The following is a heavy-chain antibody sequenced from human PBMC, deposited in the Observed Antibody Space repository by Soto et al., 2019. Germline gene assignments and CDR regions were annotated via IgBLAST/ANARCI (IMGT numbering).Heavy chain of an antibody. Sequence: TLSLTCTVSGGSISSGGYYWSWIRQHPGKGLEWIGYTYYSGSTYYNPSLKSRVTISVDTSKNQFSLKLSSVTAADTAVYYCAREASTYYYDSSGYYYFDYWGQGTLVTVSS. CDR3: AREASTYYYDSSGYYYFDY. J-gene: IGHJ4*02. V-gene: IGHV4-31*03. CDR1: GGSISSGGYY. D-gene: IGHD3-22*01. CDR2: TYYSGST.